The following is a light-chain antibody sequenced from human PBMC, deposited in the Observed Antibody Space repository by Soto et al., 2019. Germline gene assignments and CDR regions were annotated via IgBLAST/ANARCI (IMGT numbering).Light chain of an antibody. CDR1: QSLLHSNGYNY. Sequence: DIVMTQSPLSLPVTPGEPASISCRSSQSLLHSNGYNYLDWYLQKPGQSPQLLIYFVSNRASGVPDRFSGSGSGTDITLKISRVEPEDVGVYYCMQPLQTRTLGQGTKVEIK. CDR2: FVS. J-gene: IGKJ1*01. V-gene: IGKV2-28*01. CDR3: MQPLQTRT.